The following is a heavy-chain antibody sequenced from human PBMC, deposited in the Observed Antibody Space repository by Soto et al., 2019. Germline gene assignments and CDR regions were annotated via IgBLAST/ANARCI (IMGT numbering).Heavy chain of an antibody. CDR1: GFTFTNAW. D-gene: IGHD6-13*01. V-gene: IGHV3-15*01. J-gene: IGHJ4*02. CDR3: AKVGAVAEELDY. Sequence: EVQLVESGGGVVKPGGSLRLSCAASGFTFTNAWMSWVRQAPGKGLEWVGRIRGKTAGGTIDYAAVVIGRFSISRDDSKNTLYLKMNSQKTADTAVCYCAKVGAVAEELDYWGQGTLVTVSS. CDR2: IRGKTAGGTI.